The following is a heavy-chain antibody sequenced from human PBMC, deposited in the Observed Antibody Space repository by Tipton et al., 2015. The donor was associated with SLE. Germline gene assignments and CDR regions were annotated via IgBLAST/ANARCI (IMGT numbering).Heavy chain of an antibody. CDR2: ISSSSSYI. CDR1: GFTFSSYS. J-gene: IGHJ3*02. V-gene: IGHV3-21*01. CDR3: ARGRMLYDAVDI. Sequence: GSLRLSCAASGFTFSSYSMNWVRQAPGKGLEWVSSISSSSSYIYYADSVRGRFTISRDNAKNSLYLQMNSLRAEDTAVYYCARGRMLYDAVDIWGQGTMVTVSS. D-gene: IGHD2-8*01.